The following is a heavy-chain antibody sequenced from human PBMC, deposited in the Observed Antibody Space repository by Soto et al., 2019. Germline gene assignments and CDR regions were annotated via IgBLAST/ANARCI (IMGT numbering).Heavy chain of an antibody. CDR1: GYTFTSYA. CDR2: INAGNGNT. J-gene: IGHJ4*02. D-gene: IGHD3-3*01. V-gene: IGHV1-3*01. Sequence: ASVKVSCKASGYTFTSYAMHWVRQAPGQRLEWMGWINAGNGNTKYSQKFQGRVTITRDTSASTAYMELSSLRSEDTAVYYCARETFGVVIIDYWGQGTLVTVSS. CDR3: ARETFGVVIIDY.